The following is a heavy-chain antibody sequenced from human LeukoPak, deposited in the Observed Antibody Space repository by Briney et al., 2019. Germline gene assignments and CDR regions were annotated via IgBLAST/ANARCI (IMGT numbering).Heavy chain of an antibody. CDR2: IYYSGST. D-gene: IGHD5-12*01. CDR3: ARVKNTGGGYDLRSFDY. J-gene: IGHJ4*02. CDR1: GGSISSSSYY. Sequence: SETLSLTCSVSGGSISSSSYYWGWIRQPPGKGLEWIGSIYYSGSTYYNPSLKSRVTTSVDTSKNQFSLKLSSVTAADTAVYYCARVKNTGGGYDLRSFDYWGQGTLVTVSS. V-gene: IGHV4-39*01.